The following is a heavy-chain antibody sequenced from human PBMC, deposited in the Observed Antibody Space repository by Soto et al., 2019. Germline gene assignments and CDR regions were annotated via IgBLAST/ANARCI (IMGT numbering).Heavy chain of an antibody. CDR2: ISAYNGNT. J-gene: IGHJ6*02. Sequence: GASVKVSCKASGYTFTSYGISWVRQAPGQGLEWMGWISAYNGNTNYAQKLQGRVTMTTDTSTSTAYMELRSLRSDDTAVYYCARAHGSGRKYYYYGMDVWGQGTTVTV. CDR3: ARAHGSGRKYYYYGMDV. D-gene: IGHD3-10*01. CDR1: GYTFTSYG. V-gene: IGHV1-18*01.